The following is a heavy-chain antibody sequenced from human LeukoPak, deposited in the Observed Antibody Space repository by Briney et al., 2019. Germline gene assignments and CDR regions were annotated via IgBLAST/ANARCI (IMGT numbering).Heavy chain of an antibody. V-gene: IGHV1-2*02. CDR3: ARDRRPYYDSSGSDAFDI. CDR1: GYTFTGYY. J-gene: IGHJ3*02. CDR2: INPNSGGT. Sequence: ASVKVPCKASGYTFTGYYMHWVRQAPGQGLEWMGWINPNSGGTNYAQKFQGRVTITRNTSISTAYMELSSLRSEDMAVYYCARDRRPYYDSSGSDAFDIWGQGTMVTVSS. D-gene: IGHD3-22*01.